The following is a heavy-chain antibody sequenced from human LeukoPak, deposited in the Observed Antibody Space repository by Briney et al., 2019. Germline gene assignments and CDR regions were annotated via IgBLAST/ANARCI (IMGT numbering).Heavy chain of an antibody. CDR1: GGSFSGYY. J-gene: IGHJ3*02. CDR3: AREIRYFDWLSQRHDAFDI. D-gene: IGHD3-9*01. CDR2: INHSGST. V-gene: IGHV4-34*01. Sequence: TSETLSLTCAVYGGSFSGYYWSWIRQPPGKGLEWIGEINHSGSTNYNPSLKSRVTISVDTSKNQFSLKLSSVTAADTAVYYCAREIRYFDWLSQRHDAFDIWGQGTMVTVSS.